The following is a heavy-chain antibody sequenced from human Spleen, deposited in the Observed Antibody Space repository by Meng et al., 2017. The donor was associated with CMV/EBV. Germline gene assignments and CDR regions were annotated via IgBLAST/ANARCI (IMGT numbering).Heavy chain of an antibody. CDR2: MFHSGGT. V-gene: IGHV4-38-2*02. CDR1: GHSISSNYY. D-gene: IGHD1-26*01. J-gene: IGHJ4*02. Sequence: SETLSLTCSVSGHSISSNYYWGWIRQPPGRGLEWIGSMFHSGGTFYNPSLKSRLIISVDTSTNQFSLTLNSATATDTALYYCVRNRYLVGAIADWGQGTLVTVSS. CDR3: VRNRYLVGAIAD.